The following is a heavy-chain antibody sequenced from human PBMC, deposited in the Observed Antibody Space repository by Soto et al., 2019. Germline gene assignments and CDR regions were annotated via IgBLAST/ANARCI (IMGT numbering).Heavy chain of an antibody. Sequence: EVQLLESGGGLVEPGGSLRLSCAASGFSFSTSVMSWVRKAPGKGLEWVSAISGAAERTHYADSVKGQFTISRDNSMSTLYLLMNSLRVADTAVYYGAKEGYTSGKAGAFNIWGQGTTVTVSS. D-gene: IGHD6-19*01. J-gene: IGHJ3*02. CDR2: ISGAAERT. CDR3: AKEGYTSGKAGAFNI. V-gene: IGHV3-23*01. CDR1: GFSFSTSV.